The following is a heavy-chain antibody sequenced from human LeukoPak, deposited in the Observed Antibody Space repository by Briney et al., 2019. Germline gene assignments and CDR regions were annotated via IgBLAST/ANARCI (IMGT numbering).Heavy chain of an antibody. CDR2: IYTSGST. D-gene: IGHD2-2*01. CDR3: ARGKPAGNWFDP. Sequence: SETLSLTCTVSGGSISSYYWSWIRQPAGKGLEWIGRIYTSGSTNYNPSLKSRVTMSVDTSKNQFSLKLSSVTAADTAVYYCARGKPAGNWFDPWGREPWSPSPQ. CDR1: GGSISSYY. J-gene: IGHJ5*02. V-gene: IGHV4-4*07.